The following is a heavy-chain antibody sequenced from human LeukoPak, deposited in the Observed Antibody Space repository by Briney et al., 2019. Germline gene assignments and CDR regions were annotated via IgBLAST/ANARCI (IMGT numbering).Heavy chain of an antibody. CDR3: ARDRGGSYTHDAFDI. J-gene: IGHJ3*02. CDR2: IIPIFGTA. D-gene: IGHD1-26*01. Sequence: SVKVSCKASGGTFSSYAISWVRQAPGQGLEWMGGIIPIFGTANYAQKFQGRVTITTDESTSTAYMGLSSLRSEDTVVYYCARDRGGSYTHDAFDIWGQGTMVTVSS. V-gene: IGHV1-69*05. CDR1: GGTFSSYA.